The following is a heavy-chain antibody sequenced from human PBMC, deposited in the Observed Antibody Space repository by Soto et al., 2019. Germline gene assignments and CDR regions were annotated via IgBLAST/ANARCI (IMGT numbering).Heavy chain of an antibody. CDR1: GFSFTSYW. D-gene: IGHD1-26*01. CDR2: INTDGSST. CDR3: AKRELNSTGLFH. Sequence: EVQLVESGGGLVQPGGSLRLSCAASGFSFTSYWMHWVRQAPGKGLVWVSRINTDGSSTSYADSVKGRFTISRDNAKNTLFLQMNSRRAEDTAIYYCAKRELNSTGLFHWGQGTLVSVSS. J-gene: IGHJ4*02. V-gene: IGHV3-74*01.